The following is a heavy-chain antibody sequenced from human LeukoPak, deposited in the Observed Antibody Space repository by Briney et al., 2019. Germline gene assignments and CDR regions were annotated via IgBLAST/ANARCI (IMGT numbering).Heavy chain of an antibody. D-gene: IGHD1-1*01. CDR2: ISDSSSTI. CDR3: AKDRVRNFDY. J-gene: IGHJ4*02. V-gene: IGHV3-48*01. Sequence: PGGSLRLSCAASGFTFSIYSMNWVRQAPGKGLGWISYISDSSSTIYYADSVKGRFTVSRDNAEGSLYLQMNSLRAEDTAVYYCAKDRVRNFDYWGRGTLVTVSP. CDR1: GFTFSIYS.